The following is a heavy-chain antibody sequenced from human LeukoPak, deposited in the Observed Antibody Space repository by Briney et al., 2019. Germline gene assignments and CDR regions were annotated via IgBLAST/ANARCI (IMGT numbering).Heavy chain of an antibody. J-gene: IGHJ6*03. CDR3: ARTGDYYHYYMDV. V-gene: IGHV3-48*03. CDR1: GFTFGSYS. CDR2: ISISGSTI. Sequence: GGSLRLSCAASGFTFGSYSMTWVRQAPGKGLEWVSYISISGSTIYFADSVKGRFTVSRDNAKNSLYLQMNSLRAEDTAIYYCARTGDYYHYYMDVWGKGTTVTVSS.